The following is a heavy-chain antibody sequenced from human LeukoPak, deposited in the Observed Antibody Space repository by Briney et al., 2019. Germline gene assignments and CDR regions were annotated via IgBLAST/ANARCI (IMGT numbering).Heavy chain of an antibody. CDR3: ARDKDYYGMDV. CDR1: GFTFSSYS. Sequence: TGGSLRLSCAASGFTFSSYSMNWVRQAPGKGLEWVSYISSSSSTIYYADSVKGRFTISRDNAKNSLYLQMNSLRAEDTAVYYCARDKDYYGMDVWGQGTTVTVSS. CDR2: ISSSSSTI. J-gene: IGHJ6*02. V-gene: IGHV3-48*04.